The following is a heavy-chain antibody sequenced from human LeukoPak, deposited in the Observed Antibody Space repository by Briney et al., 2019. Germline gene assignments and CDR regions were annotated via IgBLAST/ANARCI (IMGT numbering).Heavy chain of an antibody. V-gene: IGHV4-4*07. CDR3: ARGVAVVVVPAALDY. J-gene: IGHJ4*02. D-gene: IGHD2-2*01. CDR2: IYTSGST. Sequence: SETLSLTCTVSGGSISSYYWSWIRQPAGKGLEWIGRIYTSGSTNYNPSLKSRVTMSVDTSKNQFSLKLSSVTAADTAVYYCARGVAVVVVPAALDYWGQGTLVTVSS. CDR1: GGSISSYY.